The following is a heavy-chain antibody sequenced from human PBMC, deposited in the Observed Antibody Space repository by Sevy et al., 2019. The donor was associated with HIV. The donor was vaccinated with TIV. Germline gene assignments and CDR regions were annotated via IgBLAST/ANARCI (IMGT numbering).Heavy chain of an antibody. J-gene: IGHJ6*02. CDR3: ARGEIVAAGMFYQYYGMDV. CDR2: IYSGGST. D-gene: IGHD6-13*01. CDR1: AFTVSSNY. V-gene: IGHV3-66*01. Sequence: GGSLRLSCAASAFTVSSNYRSWVRQAPGKGLEWVSVIYSGGSTYYADSVKGRFTISRDNSKNTLFLQMNTLRAEDTAVYYCARGEIVAAGMFYQYYGMDVWGQGTTVTVSS.